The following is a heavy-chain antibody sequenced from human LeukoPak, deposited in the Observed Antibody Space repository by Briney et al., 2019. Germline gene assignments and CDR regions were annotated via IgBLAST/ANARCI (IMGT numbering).Heavy chain of an antibody. Sequence: GGSLRLSCVAAGFPFSSYWMTWVRQAPGKGLEWVANIKQDGSKKSYVDSVKGRFTISRDNAKNSLYLQMNSLRAEDTAIYYCTRVGYIDEGIDYWGQGTLVTVSS. CDR3: TRVGYIDEGIDY. CDR1: GFPFSSYW. V-gene: IGHV3-7*04. D-gene: IGHD5-24*01. CDR2: IKQDGSKK. J-gene: IGHJ4*02.